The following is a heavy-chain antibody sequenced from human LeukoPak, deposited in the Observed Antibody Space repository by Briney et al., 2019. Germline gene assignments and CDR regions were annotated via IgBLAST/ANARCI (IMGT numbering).Heavy chain of an antibody. CDR2: IKQDGSEK. Sequence: GGSLRLSCAASGFTFSSYWMSWVRQAPGKGLEWVANIKQDGSEKYYVDSVKGRFTISRDNAKNSLYLQMNSLRAEVTAVYYCASSPGYSSSWYKDGMDVWGQGTTVTVSS. D-gene: IGHD6-13*01. CDR1: GFTFSSYW. CDR3: ASSPGYSSSWYKDGMDV. J-gene: IGHJ6*02. V-gene: IGHV3-7*01.